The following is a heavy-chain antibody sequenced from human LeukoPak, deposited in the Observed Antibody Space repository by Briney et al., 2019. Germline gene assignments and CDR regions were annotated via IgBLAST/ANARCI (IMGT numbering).Heavy chain of an antibody. CDR1: GGTFSSYA. CDR3: ATSSSGWYPAFNY. V-gene: IGHV1-69*04. CDR2: IIPILGIA. Sequence: SVKVSCKASGGTFSSYAISWVRQAPGQGLEWMGRIIPILGIANYAQKFQGRVTITADKSTSTAYMELSSLRSEDTAVYYCATSSSGWYPAFNYWGQGTLVTVSS. D-gene: IGHD6-19*01. J-gene: IGHJ4*02.